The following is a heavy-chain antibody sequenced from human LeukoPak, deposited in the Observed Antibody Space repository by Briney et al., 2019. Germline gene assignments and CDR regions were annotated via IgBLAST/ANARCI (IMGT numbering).Heavy chain of an antibody. CDR3: ARGVTMIVVVIHDWYFDL. Sequence: SETLSLTCAVYGGSFSGYYWGWIRQPPGKGLEWIGSIYYSRSTYYNPSLKSRVTISVDTSKNQFSLKLSSLTAADTAVYYCARGVTMIVVVIHDWYFDLWGRGTLVTVSS. CDR2: IYYSRST. V-gene: IGHV4-34*01. J-gene: IGHJ2*01. D-gene: IGHD3-22*01. CDR1: GGSFSGYY.